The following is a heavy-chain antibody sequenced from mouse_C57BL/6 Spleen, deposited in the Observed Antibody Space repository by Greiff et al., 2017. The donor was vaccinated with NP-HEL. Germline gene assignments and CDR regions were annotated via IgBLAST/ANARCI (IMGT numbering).Heavy chain of an antibody. CDR1: GYTFTDYY. D-gene: IGHD2-4*01. V-gene: IGHV1-76*01. CDR2: IYPGSGNT. J-gene: IGHJ3*01. CDR3: AREIDYEFAY. Sequence: VQLVESGAELVRPGASVKLSCKASGYTFTDYYINWVKQRPGQGLEWIARIYPGSGNTYYNEKFKGKATLTAEKSSSTAYMQLSSLTSEDSAVCFCAREIDYEFAYWGQGTLVTVSA.